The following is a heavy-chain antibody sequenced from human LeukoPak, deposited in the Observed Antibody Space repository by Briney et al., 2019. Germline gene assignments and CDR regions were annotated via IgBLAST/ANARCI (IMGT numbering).Heavy chain of an antibody. Sequence: GGSLRLSCAASGFTFSSYWMHWVRQAPGKGLEWVSGISWNSGSIGYADSVKGRFTISRDNAKNSLYLQMNSLRAEDTALYYCAKDSLAYYYDSSGYVDYWGQGTLVTVSS. CDR1: GFTFSSYW. D-gene: IGHD3-22*01. CDR2: ISWNSGSI. J-gene: IGHJ4*02. CDR3: AKDSLAYYYDSSGYVDY. V-gene: IGHV3-9*01.